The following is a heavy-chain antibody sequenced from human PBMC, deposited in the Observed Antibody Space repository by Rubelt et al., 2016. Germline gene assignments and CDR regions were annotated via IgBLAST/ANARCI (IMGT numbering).Heavy chain of an antibody. CDR3: ARDRIRIAARQGWYFDL. V-gene: IGHV1-18*01. J-gene: IGHJ2*01. D-gene: IGHD6-6*01. CDR2: IRAYNGNT. Sequence: QVQLVQSGAEVKKPGASVKVSCKASGYTFTSYGISWVRQAPGQGLEWMGWIRAYNGNTNYAQKCQGRVTMTTDTSTSTAYRELRSLRSDDTAVYYCARDRIRIAARQGWYFDLWGRGTLVTVSS. CDR1: GYTFTSYG.